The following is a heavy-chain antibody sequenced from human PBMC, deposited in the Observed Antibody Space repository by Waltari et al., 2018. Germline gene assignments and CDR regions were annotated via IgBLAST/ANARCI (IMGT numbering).Heavy chain of an antibody. CDR3: ARLVNRLLFDQ. CDR1: GGSVGSGNYY. V-gene: IGHV4-61*02. CDR2: VYTSGNT. J-gene: IGHJ4*02. Sequence: QVQLQESGPGLVKPSETLSLTCTVPGGSVGSGNYYWSWIRQPAGKPLEWIGRVYTSGNTNYNPSLKSPVSISVDASKNQVSLNMYSVTAADTAVYYCARLVNRLLFDQWGQGTLVTVSS. D-gene: IGHD6-25*01.